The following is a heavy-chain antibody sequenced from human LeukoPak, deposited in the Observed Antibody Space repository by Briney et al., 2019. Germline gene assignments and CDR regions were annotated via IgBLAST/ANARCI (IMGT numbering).Heavy chain of an antibody. V-gene: IGHV4-59*01. CDR3: ARAGYSSGWLAYFDY. D-gene: IGHD6-19*01. CDR2: IFYSGST. J-gene: IGHJ4*02. Sequence: SETLSLTCTVSGGSISSYYWSSIRQPPGKGLEWIGYIFYSGSTNYNPSLKSRVTISADTSRNQFSLKLSSVSDADTAVYYCARAGYSSGWLAYFDYWGQGTLVTVSS. CDR1: GGSISSYY.